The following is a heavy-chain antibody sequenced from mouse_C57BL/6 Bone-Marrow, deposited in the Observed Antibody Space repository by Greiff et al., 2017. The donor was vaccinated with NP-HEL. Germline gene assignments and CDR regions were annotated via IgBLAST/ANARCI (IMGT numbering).Heavy chain of an antibody. CDR2: IYPRSGNT. Sequence: QVQLQQSGAELARPGASVKLSCKASGYTFTSYGISWVKQRTGQGLEWIGEIYPRSGNTYYNEKFKGKATLTADKSSSTAYMELRSLTSEDSAVYFCARGSGVRRRLYWYFDVWGTGTTVTVSS. CDR1: GYTFTSYG. J-gene: IGHJ1*03. V-gene: IGHV1-81*01. CDR3: ARGSGVRRRLYWYFDV. D-gene: IGHD2-14*01.